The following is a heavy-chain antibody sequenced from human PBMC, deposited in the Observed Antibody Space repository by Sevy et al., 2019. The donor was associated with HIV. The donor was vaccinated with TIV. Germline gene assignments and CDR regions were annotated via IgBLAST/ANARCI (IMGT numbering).Heavy chain of an antibody. Sequence: GGSLRLSCAASGFTFSSYAMHWVRQAPGKGLEWVAVISYDGSNKYYADSVKGRFTISRGNSRNTLYLQMNSLRAEDTAVYYCARDGGLRYFDRLFDLGWFDPWGQGTLVTVSS. V-gene: IGHV3-30-3*01. CDR3: ARDGGLRYFDRLFDLGWFDP. J-gene: IGHJ5*02. CDR1: GFTFSSYA. D-gene: IGHD3-9*01. CDR2: ISYDGSNK.